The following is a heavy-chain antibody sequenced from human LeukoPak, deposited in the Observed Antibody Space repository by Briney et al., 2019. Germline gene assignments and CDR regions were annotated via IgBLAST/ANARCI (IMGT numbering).Heavy chain of an antibody. V-gene: IGHV1-8*03. D-gene: IGHD3-3*01. J-gene: IGHJ5*02. CDR3: ARAGRITIFGVVIIGNNWFDP. CDR2: MNPNSGNT. CDR1: GYTFTSYD. Sequence: ASVKVSCKASGYTFTSYDINWVRQATGQGLEWMGWMNPNSGNTGYAQKFQGRVTITRNTSISTAYMELSSLRSEDTAVYYCARAGRITIFGVVIIGNNWFDPWAREPWSPSP.